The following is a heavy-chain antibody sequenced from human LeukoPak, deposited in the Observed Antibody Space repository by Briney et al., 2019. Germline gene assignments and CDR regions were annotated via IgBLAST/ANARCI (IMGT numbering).Heavy chain of an antibody. CDR1: GGSISSSNW. D-gene: IGHD7-27*01. CDR3: ARGKSGNWGDYFDY. Sequence: PSETLSLTCAVSGGSISSSNWWSWVRQPPGKGLEWIGEIYHSGSTNYNPSLKSRVTISVDKSKNQFSLKLSSVTAADTAVYYCARGKSGNWGDYFDYWGQGTLVTVSS. V-gene: IGHV4-4*02. J-gene: IGHJ4*02. CDR2: IYHSGST.